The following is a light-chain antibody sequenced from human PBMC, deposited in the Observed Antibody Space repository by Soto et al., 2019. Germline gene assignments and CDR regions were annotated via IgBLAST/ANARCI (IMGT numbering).Light chain of an antibody. CDR1: QNINKF. V-gene: IGKV1-39*01. CDR2: AAS. Sequence: DIQMTQSPFSLSASVGDRVTITCRASQNINKFLNWYQQKPGKAPKLLIYAASILQSGVPSRFSGSGSGTDFTLTISSLRPEDFATYFCQQSGSTPWTFGQGTGVEI. CDR3: QQSGSTPWT. J-gene: IGKJ1*01.